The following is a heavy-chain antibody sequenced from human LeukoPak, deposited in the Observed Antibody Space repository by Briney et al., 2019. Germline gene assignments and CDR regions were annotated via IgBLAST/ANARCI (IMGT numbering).Heavy chain of an antibody. CDR1: GYTFTSYY. D-gene: IGHD3-22*01. V-gene: IGHV1-46*01. CDR3: ARGDYYDSSGYYGLDP. Sequence: GASVKVSCKASGYTFTSYYMHWVRQAPGQGLAWMGIINPSGGSTSYAQKFQGRVTMTRDTSTSTVYMELSSLRSEDTAVYYCARGDYYDSSGYYGLDPWGQGTLVTVSS. CDR2: INPSGGST. J-gene: IGHJ5*02.